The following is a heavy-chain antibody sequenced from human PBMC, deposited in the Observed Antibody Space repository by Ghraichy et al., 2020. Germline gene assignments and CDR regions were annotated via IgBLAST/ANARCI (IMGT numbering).Heavy chain of an antibody. Sequence: GESLNISCAASGITFNTAWMSWVRQAPGKGLEWVGRIKGKTDGGTADYAAPVKGRFTISRDDSNNTLYLQMNSLKTEDTAVYYCTTDRLWFDPWGQGTLVTVSS. V-gene: IGHV3-15*01. CDR3: TTDRLWFDP. CDR1: GITFNTAW. CDR2: IKGKTDGGTA. J-gene: IGHJ5*02.